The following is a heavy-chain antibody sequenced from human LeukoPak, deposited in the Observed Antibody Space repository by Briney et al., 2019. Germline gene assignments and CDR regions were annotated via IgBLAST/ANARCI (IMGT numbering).Heavy chain of an antibody. CDR2: IIPIFGTA. J-gene: IGHJ4*02. V-gene: IGHV1-69*05. CDR1: GGTFSSYA. Sequence: GSSVKVSCKASGGTFSSYAISWVRQAPGQGLEWMGGIIPIFGTANYAQKSQGRVTITTDESTSTAYMELSSLRSEDTAVYYCARGGIWDFWRYIRHWGQGTLVTVSS. CDR3: ARGGIWDFWRYIRH. D-gene: IGHD3-3*01.